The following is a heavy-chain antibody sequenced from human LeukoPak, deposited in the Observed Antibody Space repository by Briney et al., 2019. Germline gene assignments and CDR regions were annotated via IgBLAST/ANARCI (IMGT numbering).Heavy chain of an antibody. V-gene: IGHV4-39*01. CDR1: GGSISSSSYY. D-gene: IGHD2-2*01. J-gene: IGHJ6*02. CDR2: IYYSGST. Sequence: SETLSLTCTVSGGSISSSSYYWGWIRQPPGKGLEWIVSIYYSGSTYYNPSLKSRVTISVDTSKNQFSLKLSSVTAADTAVYYCARRAYCSSTSCYYYYYCGMDVWGQGSTVTVSS. CDR3: ARRAYCSSTSCYYYYYCGMDV.